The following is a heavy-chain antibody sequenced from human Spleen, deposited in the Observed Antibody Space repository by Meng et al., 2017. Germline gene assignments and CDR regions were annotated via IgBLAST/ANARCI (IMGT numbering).Heavy chain of an antibody. CDR3: ARVNSDFGGVMCYKGWFDP. V-gene: IGHV4-30-4*01. D-gene: IGHD2-21*01. CDR2: IHFSGST. J-gene: IGHJ5*02. CDR1: GGSLRGGDYY. Sequence: QVQLQESGPGLGKPSQTLSLTCPVSGGSLRGGDYYWSWLRQPPGKGLEWIGYIHFSGSTYYNPSLNSRITISVDMSRNQFSLRLTSVTSADMAVYYCARVNSDFGGVMCYKGWFDPWGQGTLVTVSS.